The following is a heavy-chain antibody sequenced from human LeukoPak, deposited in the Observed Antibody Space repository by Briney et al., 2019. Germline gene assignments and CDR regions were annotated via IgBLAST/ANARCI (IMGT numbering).Heavy chain of an antibody. CDR3: ARVARTAVGIRYYFDE. Sequence: GASVKVSCKASGYNFINYGISWVRQAPGQGLDWMGWTSTYNGNSIYAQKFQGRVTMTTDTSTSTGYMDLRSLTSDDTAVYYCARVARTAVGIRYYFDEWGQGTLVSVSS. V-gene: IGHV1-18*01. D-gene: IGHD1-14*01. J-gene: IGHJ4*02. CDR2: TSTYNGNS. CDR1: GYNFINYG.